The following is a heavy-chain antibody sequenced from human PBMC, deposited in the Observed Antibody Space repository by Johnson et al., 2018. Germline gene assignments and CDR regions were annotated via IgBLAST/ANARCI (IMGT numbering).Heavy chain of an antibody. CDR2: ISSSSSYI. CDR3: ARSQSAYYGDYVGAEYFQH. Sequence: VQLVESGGGLVKPGGSLRLSCAASGFTFSSYSMNWVRQAPGKGLEWVSSISSSSSYIYNADSMKGRFTISRDNAKNSLHLQMNSLEAEDTDVYYCARSQSAYYGDYVGAEYFQHWGQGTLVTVSS. D-gene: IGHD4-17*01. V-gene: IGHV3-21*01. CDR1: GFTFSSYS. J-gene: IGHJ1*01.